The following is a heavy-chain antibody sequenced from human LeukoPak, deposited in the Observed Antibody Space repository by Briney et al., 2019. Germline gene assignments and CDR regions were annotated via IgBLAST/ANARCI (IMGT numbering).Heavy chain of an antibody. J-gene: IGHJ6*03. CDR2: TSNSGSVSTII. V-gene: IGHV3-48*04. D-gene: IGHD3-3*01. Sequence: GGSLRLSCAASGFTFSSYSMSWVRQAPGKGLEWVSYTSNSGSVSTIIYYADSVKGRFTISRDNAKNSLYLQMNSLRAEDTAVYYCARDYQYYDFWSGYYDDYYYMDVWGKGTTVTVSS. CDR1: GFTFSSYS. CDR3: ARDYQYYDFWSGYYDDYYYMDV.